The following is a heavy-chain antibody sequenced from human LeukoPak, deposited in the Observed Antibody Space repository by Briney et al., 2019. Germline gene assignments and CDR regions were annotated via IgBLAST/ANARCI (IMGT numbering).Heavy chain of an antibody. CDR1: GLTVSNNY. V-gene: IGHV3-66*01. D-gene: IGHD6-25*01. CDR2: IFSGGGT. Sequence: GGSLRLSCVVSGLTVSNNYMTWVRQAPGKGLEWVSLIFSGGGTYYADSVKGRFTISRDSSNNTLYLQMNSLRAEDTALYYCVRDPGAAAGNLWSWGQGTLVTVSS. CDR3: VRDPGAAAGNLWS. J-gene: IGHJ5*02.